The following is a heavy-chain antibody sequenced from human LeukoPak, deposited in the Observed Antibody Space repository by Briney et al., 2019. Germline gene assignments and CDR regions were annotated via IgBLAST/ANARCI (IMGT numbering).Heavy chain of an antibody. Sequence: SQTLSPTCTVSGGSISSGDYYWSWIRQPPGKGLEWIGYIYYSGSTYYNPSLKSRVTISVDTSKNQFSLKLSSVTAADTAVYYCARVIGDYSYYFDYWGQGTLATVSS. D-gene: IGHD4-17*01. CDR2: IYYSGST. CDR3: ARVIGDYSYYFDY. J-gene: IGHJ4*02. CDR1: GGSISSGDYY. V-gene: IGHV4-30-4*01.